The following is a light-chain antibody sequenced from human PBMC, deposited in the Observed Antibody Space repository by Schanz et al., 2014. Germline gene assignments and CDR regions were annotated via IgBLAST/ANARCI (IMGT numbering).Light chain of an antibody. CDR2: DVT. Sequence: QSVLTQPPSASGSPGQSVTISCTGTSRDLGKYNYVSWYQQHPGKAPKLLIYDVTERPSGVPDRFSGSRSGSTASLTVSGLQADDEADYYCSSYTGSSPLVVFGTGTKLTV. V-gene: IGLV2-8*01. CDR1: SRDLGKYNY. CDR3: SSYTGSSPLVV. J-gene: IGLJ1*01.